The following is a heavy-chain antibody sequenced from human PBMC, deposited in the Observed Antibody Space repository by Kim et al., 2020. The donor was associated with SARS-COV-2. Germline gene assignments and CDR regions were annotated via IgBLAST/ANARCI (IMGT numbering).Heavy chain of an antibody. V-gene: IGHV1-8*01. Sequence: ASVKVSCKASGYTFTSYDINWVRQATGQGLEWMGWMNPNSGNTGYAQKFQGRVTMTRNTSISTAYMELSSLRSEDTAVYYCARGRCSGGSCYSSYYYYGMDVWGQGTTVTVSS. CDR3: ARGRCSGGSCYSSYYYYGMDV. CDR2: MNPNSGNT. J-gene: IGHJ6*02. CDR1: GYTFTSYD. D-gene: IGHD2-15*01.